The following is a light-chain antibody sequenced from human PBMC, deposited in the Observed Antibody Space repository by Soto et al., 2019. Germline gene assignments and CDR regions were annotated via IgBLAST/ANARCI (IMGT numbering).Light chain of an antibody. V-gene: IGLV4-69*01. CDR1: SGHSSYA. CDR3: QTWGTGIRV. CDR2: LNSDGSH. Sequence: QLVLTQSPSASASLGASVKLTCTVSSGHSSYAIAWHQQQPEKGPRYLMKLNSDGSHSKGDGIPDRFSGSSSGAERYLTISSLQSEDEADYYCQTWGTGIRVFGGGTKVTVL. J-gene: IGLJ2*01.